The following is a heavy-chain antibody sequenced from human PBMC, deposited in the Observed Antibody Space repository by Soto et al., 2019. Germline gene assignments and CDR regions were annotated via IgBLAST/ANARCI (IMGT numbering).Heavy chain of an antibody. D-gene: IGHD1-1*01. CDR1: GYTFTSYD. V-gene: IGHV1-8*01. CDR2: MNPSSGYT. J-gene: IGHJ4*02. Sequence: QVQLVQSAAEVKKTGASVKVSCKASGYTFTSYDINWLRQATGQGLEWMGWMNPSSGYTGYAQKFQGRVTMTSNTCISTAYMELRSLTSEDKAVYYCGRTTGTTYYWGQGALVTVSS. CDR3: GRTTGTTYY.